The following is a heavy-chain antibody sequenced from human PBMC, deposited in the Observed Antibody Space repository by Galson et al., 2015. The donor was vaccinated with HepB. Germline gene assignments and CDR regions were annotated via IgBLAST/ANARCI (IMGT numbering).Heavy chain of an antibody. V-gene: IGHV3-53*04. D-gene: IGHD3-9*01. J-gene: IGHJ4*02. Sequence: SLRLSCAVSGFTVSYNYMSWVRQAPGKGLEWVSIIYNDDNTNYADTVKGRFTVSRHNSMNTMYLQMNSLRTEDTAVYFCVRDRADGYFDWFPAHWGRGTLVTVSS. CDR3: VRDRADGYFDWFPAH. CDR1: GFTVSYNY. CDR2: IYNDDNT.